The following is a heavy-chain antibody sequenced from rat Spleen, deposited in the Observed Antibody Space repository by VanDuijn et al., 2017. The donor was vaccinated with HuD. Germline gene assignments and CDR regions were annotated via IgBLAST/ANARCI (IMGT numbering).Heavy chain of an antibody. J-gene: IGHJ2*01. CDR1: GYSITSSYR. CDR3: ARSHYSSYRGFDY. CDR2: IDSVGST. D-gene: IGHD1-2*01. Sequence: EVQLQESGPGLVKPSQSFSLTCSVTGYSITSSYRWNWIRKFPGNKLEWMGYIDSVGSTNYNPSLRSRISITRDTSKNQFFLQVNSVTTEDTATYYCARSHYSSYRGFDYWGQGVMVTVSS. V-gene: IGHV3-3*01.